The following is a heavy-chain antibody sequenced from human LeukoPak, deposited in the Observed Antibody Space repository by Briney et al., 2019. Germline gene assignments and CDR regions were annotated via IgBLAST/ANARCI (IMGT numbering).Heavy chain of an antibody. CDR2: IKQDGSEK. CDR3: ARDSSGWYGHPKNEDY. Sequence: GGSLRLSCAASGFTFSSYWMSWVRQAPGKGLEGVANIKQDGSEKYYVDSVKGRFTISRDNAKNSLYLQMNSLRAEDTAVYYCARDSSGWYGHPKNEDYWGQGTLVTVSS. V-gene: IGHV3-7*01. CDR1: GFTFSSYW. J-gene: IGHJ4*02. D-gene: IGHD6-19*01.